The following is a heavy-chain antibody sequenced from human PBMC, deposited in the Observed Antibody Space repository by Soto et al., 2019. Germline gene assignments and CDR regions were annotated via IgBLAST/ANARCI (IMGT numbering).Heavy chain of an antibody. Sequence: PSETLSLTCTVSGGSISSYYWSWIRQPPGKGLEWIGYIYYSGSTNYNPSLKSRVTISVDTSKNQFSLKLSSVTAADTAVYYCVARLPSYYYYGMDVWGQGTTVTVS. D-gene: IGHD4-17*01. J-gene: IGHJ6*02. V-gene: IGHV4-59*01. CDR2: IYYSGST. CDR1: GGSISSYY. CDR3: VARLPSYYYYGMDV.